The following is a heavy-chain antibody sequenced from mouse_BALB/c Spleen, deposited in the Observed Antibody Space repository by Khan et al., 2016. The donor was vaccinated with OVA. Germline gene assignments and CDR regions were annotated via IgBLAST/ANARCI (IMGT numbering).Heavy chain of an antibody. V-gene: IGHV5-4*02. J-gene: IGHJ2*01. Sequence: EVQGVESGGGLVKPGGSLKLSCAAPGFTFSDYYMYWVRQTPEKRLEWVATISDGGSYTYYPDSVKGRFTISRDNAKNNLYLQMSSLKSEDTAMYYCARGENWSFDYWGQGTTLTVSS. CDR2: ISDGGSYT. CDR3: ARGENWSFDY. CDR1: GFTFSDYY. D-gene: IGHD4-1*01.